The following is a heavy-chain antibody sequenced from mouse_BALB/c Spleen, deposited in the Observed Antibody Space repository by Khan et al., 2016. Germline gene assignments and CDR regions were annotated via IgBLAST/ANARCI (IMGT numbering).Heavy chain of an antibody. CDR3: AREPKFFYY. CDR1: GYTFTNYG. V-gene: IGHV9-3*02. Sequence: QIQLVQSGPELKKPGETVKISCKASGYTFTNYGMNWVKQAPGKGLKWRAWINTRTGETTYGEEFKGRFALSWENSDRHAYLQINNLKNEYTSTYFCAREPKFFYYWCQATPLTVSS. J-gene: IGHJ2*01. CDR2: INTRTGET.